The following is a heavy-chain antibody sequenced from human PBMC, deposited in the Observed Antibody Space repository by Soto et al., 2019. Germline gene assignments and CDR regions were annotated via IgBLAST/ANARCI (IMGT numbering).Heavy chain of an antibody. CDR3: ARAERFPRSWVAP. Sequence: IRSLTGCAPGLSLSSGYYRGWIRHPPGKGLEWIGRVYHSGTTYYNPSLKSRVTISLDTSNNHFSLKMTSVTAADTAIYLCARAERFPRSWVAPLGQGTQVGISS. D-gene: IGHD3-10*01. CDR1: GLSLSSGYY. CDR2: VYHSGTT. V-gene: IGHV4-38-2*01. J-gene: IGHJ5*02.